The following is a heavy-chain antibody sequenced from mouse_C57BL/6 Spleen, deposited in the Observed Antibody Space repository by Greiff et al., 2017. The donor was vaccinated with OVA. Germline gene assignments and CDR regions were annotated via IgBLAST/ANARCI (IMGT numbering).Heavy chain of an antibody. CDR2: IYPGSGNT. V-gene: IGHV1-76*01. CDR3: ARNDAMDY. Sequence: VKLMESGAELVRPGASVKLSCKASGYTFTDYYINWVKQRPGQGLEWIARIYPGSGNTYYNEKFKGKATLTAEQSSSTAYMQLSSLTSEDSAVYFCARNDAMDYWGQGTSVTVSS. J-gene: IGHJ4*01. CDR1: GYTFTDYY.